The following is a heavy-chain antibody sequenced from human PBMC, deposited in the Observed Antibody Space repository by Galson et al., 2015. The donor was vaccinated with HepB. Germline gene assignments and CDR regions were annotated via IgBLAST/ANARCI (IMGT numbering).Heavy chain of an antibody. D-gene: IGHD3-16*01. V-gene: IGHV3-33*01. CDR3: ATGGQLCPYGMDV. CDR2: IWSDGSNK. Sequence: SLRLSCAASGFTFSRYGMHWVRQAPGKGLEWVAVIWSDGSNKYYADSVKGRFTISRDNPKNTLYLQMNSLRAEDTTVYYCATGGQLCPYGMDVWGQGTTVIVAS. J-gene: IGHJ6*02. CDR1: GFTFSRYG.